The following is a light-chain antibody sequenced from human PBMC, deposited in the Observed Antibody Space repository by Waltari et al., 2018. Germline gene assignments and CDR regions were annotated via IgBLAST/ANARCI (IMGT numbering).Light chain of an antibody. CDR2: EVS. J-gene: IGLJ3*02. V-gene: IGLV2-14*01. CDR3: TSFTSSAIWV. Sequence: QSALTQPASVSGSPGQSITISCSGTSSDIGAYKHVSWYQQHPGKAPKLMIYEVSNRPSGVSNRFSGSKSGNTASLTISGLQADDESHYYCTSFTSSAIWVFGGGTKVTVL. CDR1: SSDIGAYKH.